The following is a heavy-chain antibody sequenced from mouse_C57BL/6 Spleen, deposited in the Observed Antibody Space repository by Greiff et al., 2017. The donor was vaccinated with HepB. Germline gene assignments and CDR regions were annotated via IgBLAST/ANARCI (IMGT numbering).Heavy chain of an antibody. V-gene: IGHV1-82*01. J-gene: IGHJ3*01. CDR1: GYAFSSSW. Sequence: QVHVKQSAPELVKPGASVKISCKASGYAFSSSWMNWVKQRPGKGLEWIGRIYPGDGDTNYNGKFKGKATLTADKSSSTAYMQLSSLTSEDSAVYFCAREIYYYGSSWFAYWGQGTLVTVSA. CDR2: IYPGDGDT. D-gene: IGHD1-1*01. CDR3: AREIYYYGSSWFAY.